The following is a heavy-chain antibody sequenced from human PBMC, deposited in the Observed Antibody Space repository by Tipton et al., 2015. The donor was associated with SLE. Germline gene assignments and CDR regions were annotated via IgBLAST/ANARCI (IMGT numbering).Heavy chain of an antibody. CDR1: GFTFSSYG. V-gene: IGHV3-30*18. CDR3: AKPAGYPGAFDI. J-gene: IGHJ3*02. CDR2: ISYDGSNK. D-gene: IGHD6-13*01. Sequence: SLRLSCAASGFTFSSYGMHWVRQAPGKGLEWVAVISYDGSNKYYADSVKGRFTISRDNSKNTLYLQMNSLRAEDTAVYYCAKPAGYPGAFDIWCQGTMVTVSS.